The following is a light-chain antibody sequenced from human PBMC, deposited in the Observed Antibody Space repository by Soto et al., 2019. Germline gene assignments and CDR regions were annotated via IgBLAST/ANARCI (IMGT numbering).Light chain of an antibody. CDR1: QSINNW. J-gene: IGKJ4*01. CDR2: KTS. CDR3: QQYKSFSLT. V-gene: IGKV1-5*03. Sequence: DIQMTKSPSTLSASVGDRVTITCLASQSINNWLAWYQQKPGKAPKLLIYKTSNLESGVPSRFSGSGSGTEFSLTINSLQPDDFATYYCQQYKSFSLTFGGGTKVDIK.